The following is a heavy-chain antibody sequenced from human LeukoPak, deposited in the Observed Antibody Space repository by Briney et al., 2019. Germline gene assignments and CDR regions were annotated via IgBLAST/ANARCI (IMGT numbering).Heavy chain of an antibody. J-gene: IGHJ4*02. D-gene: IGHD6-13*01. CDR2: ISYDGSNK. V-gene: IGHV3-30-3*01. Sequence: PGGSLRLSCAASGFTFSSYAMHWVRQAPGKGLEWVAVISYDGSNKYYADSVKGRFTISRDNSKNTLYLQMNSLRAEDTAVYYCAKDPRYSSSWSYFDYWGQGTLVTVSS. CDR3: AKDPRYSSSWSYFDY. CDR1: GFTFSSYA.